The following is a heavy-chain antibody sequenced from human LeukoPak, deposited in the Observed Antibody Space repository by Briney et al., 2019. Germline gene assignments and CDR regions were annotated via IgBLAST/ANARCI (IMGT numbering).Heavy chain of an antibody. Sequence: GGSLRLSCAASRFTFTNYSMNWVRQAPGKGLEWVSSISSLSNYIYYADSVKGRFTISRDNAKNSLYLQMNSLRAEDTAVYYCARDMYQLLWRYFDYWGQGTLVTVSS. J-gene: IGHJ4*02. D-gene: IGHD2-2*01. CDR1: RFTFTNYS. CDR3: ARDMYQLLWRYFDY. CDR2: ISSLSNYI. V-gene: IGHV3-21*01.